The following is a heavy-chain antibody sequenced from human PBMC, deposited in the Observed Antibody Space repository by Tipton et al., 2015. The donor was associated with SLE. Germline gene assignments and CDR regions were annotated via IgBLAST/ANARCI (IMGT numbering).Heavy chain of an antibody. J-gene: IGHJ4*02. Sequence: TLSLTCTVSGGSISSHYWSWIRQPPGKGLEWIGYISYSETTNYSPSLKSRVTISADTSKNRFSLKLRSVTAADTAVYYCAGAWQGYCSGGTCYVLDYWGQGTLVTVSS. CDR1: GGSISSHY. CDR3: AGAWQGYCSGGTCYVLDY. D-gene: IGHD2-15*01. CDR2: ISYSETT. V-gene: IGHV4-59*11.